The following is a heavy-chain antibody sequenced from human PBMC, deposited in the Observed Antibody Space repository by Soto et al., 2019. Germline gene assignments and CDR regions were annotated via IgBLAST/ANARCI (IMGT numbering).Heavy chain of an antibody. V-gene: IGHV3-30-3*01. D-gene: IGHD4-4*01. Sequence: QVQLVESGGGVVQPGRSLRLSCAASGFTFSSYAMHWVRQAPGKGLVWVAVISYDGSNKYYADSVKGRFTISRDNSKNPLYLQMNSLRAEDTAVYYCARDGSPGDYSKYGWFDPWGEGTMVTVSS. J-gene: IGHJ5*02. CDR3: ARDGSPGDYSKYGWFDP. CDR2: ISYDGSNK. CDR1: GFTFSSYA.